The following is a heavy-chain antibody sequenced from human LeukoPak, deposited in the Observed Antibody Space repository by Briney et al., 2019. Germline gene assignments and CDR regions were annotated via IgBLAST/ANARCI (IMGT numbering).Heavy chain of an antibody. Sequence: ASVKVSCKASGYTFTCYYMHWVRQAPGQGLEWMGWINPNSGGTNYAQKFQGRVTMTRNTSISTAYVELSSLRSEDTAVYYCASTYDYGDYSGWFDPWGQGTLVTVSS. V-gene: IGHV1-2*02. J-gene: IGHJ5*02. CDR1: GYTFTCYY. CDR2: INPNSGGT. CDR3: ASTYDYGDYSGWFDP. D-gene: IGHD4-17*01.